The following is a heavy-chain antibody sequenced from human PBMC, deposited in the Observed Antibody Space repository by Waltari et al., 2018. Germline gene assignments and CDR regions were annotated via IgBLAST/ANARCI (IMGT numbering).Heavy chain of an antibody. V-gene: IGHV3-23*04. CDR2: ISGSGGST. J-gene: IGHJ4*02. CDR3: AKGSNYDILTGYYRAPHFDY. CDR1: GFTFSSYA. D-gene: IGHD3-9*01. Sequence: VQLVESGGGLVQPGGSLRLSCAASGFTFSSYAMSWVRQAPGKGLEWVSAISGSGGSTYYADSVKGRFTISRVNSKNTLYLQMNSLRAEDTAVYYCAKGSNYDILTGYYRAPHFDYWGQGTLVTVSS.